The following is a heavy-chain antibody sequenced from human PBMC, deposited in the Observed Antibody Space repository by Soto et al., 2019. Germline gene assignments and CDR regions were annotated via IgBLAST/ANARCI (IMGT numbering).Heavy chain of an antibody. Sequence: GGSLRLSCAASGFTFSSYAMSWVRQAPGKGLEWVSAISGSGGSTYYADSVKGRFTISRDNSKNTLYLQMNSLRAEDTAVYYCAKDGGGFVVVTAIFDYWGQGTLVTVSS. V-gene: IGHV3-23*01. CDR2: ISGSGGST. CDR3: AKDGGGFVVVTAIFDY. CDR1: GFTFSSYA. J-gene: IGHJ4*02. D-gene: IGHD2-21*02.